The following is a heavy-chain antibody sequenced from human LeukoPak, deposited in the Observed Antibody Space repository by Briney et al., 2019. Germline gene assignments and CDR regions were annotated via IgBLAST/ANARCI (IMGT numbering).Heavy chain of an antibody. D-gene: IGHD2-2*01. V-gene: IGHV3-49*03. J-gene: IGHJ1*01. CDR2: IRSKAYGGTT. Sequence: PGGSLRLSCTASGFTFGDYAMSWFRQAPGKGLEWVGFIRSKAYGGTTEYAASVKGRFTISRDDSKSIAYLQMNSLKTEDTVVYYCTRDNQGQEVPAHWGQGTLVTVSS. CDR1: GFTFGDYA. CDR3: TRDNQGQEVPAH.